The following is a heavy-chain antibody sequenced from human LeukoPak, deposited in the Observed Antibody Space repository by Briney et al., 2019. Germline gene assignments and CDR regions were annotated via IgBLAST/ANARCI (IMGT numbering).Heavy chain of an antibody. V-gene: IGHV1-24*01. CDR3: ATQDCSGGSCSARALQP. CDR1: GYTLTELS. D-gene: IGHD2-15*01. CDR2: FDPEDGET. J-gene: IGHJ5*02. Sequence: ASVKVSCKVSGYTLTELSMHWVRQAPGKGLEWMGGFDPEDGETIYAQKFQGRVTMTEDTSTDTAYMELSSLRSEDTAVYYCATQDCSGGSCSARALQPWGQGTLVTVSS.